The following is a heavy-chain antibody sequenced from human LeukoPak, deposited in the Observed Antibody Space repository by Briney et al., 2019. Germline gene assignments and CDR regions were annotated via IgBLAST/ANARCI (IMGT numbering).Heavy chain of an antibody. CDR2: INHSGST. J-gene: IGHJ6*04. CDR1: GGSISSSNW. Sequence: PSGTLSLTCAVSGGSISSSNWWSWVRQPPGKGLEWIGEINHSGSTNYNPSLKSRVTISVDTSKNQFSLKLSSVTAADTAVYYCAREVVVVVAATNLVRYGMDVWGKGTTVTVSS. CDR3: AREVVVVVAATNLVRYGMDV. D-gene: IGHD2-15*01. V-gene: IGHV4-4*02.